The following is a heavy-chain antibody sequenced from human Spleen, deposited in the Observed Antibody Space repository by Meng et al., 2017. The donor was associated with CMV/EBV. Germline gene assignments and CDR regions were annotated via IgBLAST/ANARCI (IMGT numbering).Heavy chain of an antibody. Sequence: SLKISCAASGFIFDDYAMHWVRQAPGKGLEWVSGISWNSGSVGYADSVKGRFTISRDNSKNTLYLQMNSLRAEDTAVYYCARARAPYDFRPGMDVWGQGTTVTVSS. CDR1: GFIFDDYA. CDR2: ISWNSGSV. CDR3: ARARAPYDFRPGMDV. V-gene: IGHV3-9*01. J-gene: IGHJ6*02. D-gene: IGHD3-3*01.